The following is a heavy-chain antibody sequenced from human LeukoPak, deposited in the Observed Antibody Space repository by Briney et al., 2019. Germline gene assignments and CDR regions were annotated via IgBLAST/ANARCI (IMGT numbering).Heavy chain of an antibody. Sequence: ASVKVSCKASGYTFTGYYMHLVRQAPGQGLEWMGWINPNSGGTNYAQKFQGRVTMTRDTSISTAYMELSRLRSDDTAVYYCARASGSYRPPYYYYMDVSGKGTTVTVSS. CDR2: INPNSGGT. V-gene: IGHV1-2*02. CDR3: ARASGSYRPPYYYYMDV. J-gene: IGHJ6*03. CDR1: GYTFTGYY. D-gene: IGHD1-26*01.